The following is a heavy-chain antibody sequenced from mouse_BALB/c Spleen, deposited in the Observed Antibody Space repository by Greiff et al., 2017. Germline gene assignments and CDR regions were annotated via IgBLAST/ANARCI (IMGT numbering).Heavy chain of an antibody. V-gene: IGHV5-6-5*01. Sequence: EVQRVESGGGLVKPGGSLKLSCAASGFTFSSYAMSWVRQTPEKRLEWVASISSGGSTYYPDSVKGRFTISRDNARNILYLQMSSLRSEDTAMYYCALESAYWGQGTLVTVSA. J-gene: IGHJ3*01. D-gene: IGHD2-10*02. CDR1: GFTFSSYA. CDR2: ISSGGST. CDR3: ALESAY.